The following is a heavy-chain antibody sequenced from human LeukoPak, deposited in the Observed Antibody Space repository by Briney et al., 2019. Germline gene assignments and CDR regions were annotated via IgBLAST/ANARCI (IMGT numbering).Heavy chain of an antibody. CDR2: IYTSGTT. CDR3: ATGEGYGDYLPFHS. V-gene: IGHV4-4*07. J-gene: IGHJ4*02. D-gene: IGHD4-17*01. CDR1: GGSISSYY. Sequence: SETLSLTCAVSGGSISSYYWSWIRQPAGKGLEWIGRIYTSGTTNYNPSLKSRVTMSVDTSKNQFSLNLRSVTAADTAVYYCATGEGYGDYLPFHSWGQGTLVTVSS.